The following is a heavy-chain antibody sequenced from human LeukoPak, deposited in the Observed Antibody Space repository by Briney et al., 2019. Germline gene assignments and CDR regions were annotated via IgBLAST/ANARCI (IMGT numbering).Heavy chain of an antibody. CDR1: GFTFGSYA. CDR3: AKDEIAARSPYYFDY. J-gene: IGHJ4*02. CDR2: ISGSGGST. D-gene: IGHD6-13*01. V-gene: IGHV3-23*01. Sequence: GGSLRLSCAASGFTFGSYAMSWVRQAPGKGLEWVSAISGSGGSTYYADSVKGRFTISRDNSKNTLYLQMNSLRAEDTAVYYCAKDEIAARSPYYFDYWGQGTLVTVSS.